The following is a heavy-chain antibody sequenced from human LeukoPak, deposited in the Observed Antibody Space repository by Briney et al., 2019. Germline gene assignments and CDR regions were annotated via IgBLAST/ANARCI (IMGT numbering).Heavy chain of an antibody. CDR3: AKSITIFGVVRENWFDP. V-gene: IGHV1-69*01. J-gene: IGHJ5*02. D-gene: IGHD3-3*01. CDR1: GGTFSSYA. Sequence: SVKVSCKASGGTFSSYAISWVRQAPGQGLEWMGGIIPIFGTANYAQKFQGRVTITADESTSTAYMGLSSLRSEDTAVYYCAKSITIFGVVRENWFDPWGQGTLVTVSS. CDR2: IIPIFGTA.